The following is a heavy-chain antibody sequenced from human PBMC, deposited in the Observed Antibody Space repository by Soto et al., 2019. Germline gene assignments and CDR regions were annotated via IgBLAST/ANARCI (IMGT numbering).Heavy chain of an antibody. Sequence: GGSLRLSCAASGFTFSRYSMHWVRQAPGKGLEWVALISYDGSNKFYADSVKGRFTISRDNSKNTLYLQMNSLSAEDTAIYYCARDGGCYFDYYYGMDVWGQGTPVTVSS. CDR2: ISYDGSNK. V-gene: IGHV3-30-3*01. CDR1: GFTFSRYS. J-gene: IGHJ6*02. D-gene: IGHD1-26*01. CDR3: ARDGGCYFDYYYGMDV.